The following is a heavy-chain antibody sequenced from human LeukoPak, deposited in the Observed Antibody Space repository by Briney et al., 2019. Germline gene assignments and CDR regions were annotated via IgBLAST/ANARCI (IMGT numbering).Heavy chain of an antibody. CDR2: IRSKAYGGTT. D-gene: IGHD2-21*02. V-gene: IGHV3-49*03. J-gene: IGHJ4*02. CDR1: GFTFGDYA. Sequence: GGSLRLSCTAAGFTFGDYAMSWFRQAPGRGLEWVGFIRSKAYGGTTEYAASVKGRFTISRDDSKSIAYLQMNSLKPEYTVVYYCTRWGGGYCCGDRYSDFDYWGQGTLVTVLS. CDR3: TRWGGGYCCGDRYSDFDY.